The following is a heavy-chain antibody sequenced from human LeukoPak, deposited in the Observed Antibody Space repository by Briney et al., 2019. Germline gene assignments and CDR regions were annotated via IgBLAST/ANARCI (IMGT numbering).Heavy chain of an antibody. CDR3: AKGGAGTGYYYYGMDV. D-gene: IGHD6-13*01. CDR2: ISWNSGSI. CDR1: GFTFDDYA. Sequence: PGGSLRLSCAASGFTFDDYAMHWVRQAPGKGLEWVPGISWNSGSIGYADSVKGRFTISRDNAKNSLYLQMNSLRAEDTALYYCAKGGAGTGYYYYGMDVWGQGTTVTVSS. V-gene: IGHV3-9*01. J-gene: IGHJ6*02.